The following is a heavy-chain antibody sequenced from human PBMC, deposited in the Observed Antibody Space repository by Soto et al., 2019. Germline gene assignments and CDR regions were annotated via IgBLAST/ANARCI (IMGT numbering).Heavy chain of an antibody. CDR3: AHTLPGEGYCSSTSCHNWYFDL. J-gene: IGHJ2*01. CDR2: IYWDDDK. Sequence: QITLKESGPPLVKPTQTLTLTCTFSGFSLSTSGVGVGWIRQPPGKALEWLALIYWDDDKRYSPSLKSRLTITKDTSKNQVVLTMTNMDPVDTATYYCAHTLPGEGYCSSTSCHNWYFDLWGRGTLVTVSS. D-gene: IGHD2-2*01. V-gene: IGHV2-5*02. CDR1: GFSLSTSGVG.